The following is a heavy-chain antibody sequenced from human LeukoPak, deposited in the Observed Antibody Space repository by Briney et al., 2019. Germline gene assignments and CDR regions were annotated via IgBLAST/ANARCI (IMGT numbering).Heavy chain of an antibody. CDR1: GFTFSSYG. CDR3: AKGDYGDYVFDY. V-gene: IGHV3-30*18. Sequence: GRSLRLSCAASGFTFSSYGMHWVRQAPGKGLEWVAVISYDGSNKYYADSVKGRFTISRDNSKNTLYLQMNSLRAEGTAVYYCAKGDYGDYVFDYWGQGTLVTVSS. CDR2: ISYDGSNK. D-gene: IGHD4-17*01. J-gene: IGHJ4*02.